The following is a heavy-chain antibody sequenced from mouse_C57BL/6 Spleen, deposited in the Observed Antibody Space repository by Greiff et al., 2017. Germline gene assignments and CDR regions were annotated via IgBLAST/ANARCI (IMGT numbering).Heavy chain of an antibody. V-gene: IGHV1-80*01. D-gene: IGHD1-1*01. Sequence: QVQLQQSGAELVKPGASVKISCKASGYAFSSYWMNWVKQRPGKGLEWIGQIYPGDGDTNYNGKFKGKATLTADKSSSTAYMQLSSLTSEDSAVYFCARSNYYGTRTYYAMDYWGQGTSVTVSS. CDR2: IYPGDGDT. J-gene: IGHJ4*01. CDR1: GYAFSSYW. CDR3: ARSNYYGTRTYYAMDY.